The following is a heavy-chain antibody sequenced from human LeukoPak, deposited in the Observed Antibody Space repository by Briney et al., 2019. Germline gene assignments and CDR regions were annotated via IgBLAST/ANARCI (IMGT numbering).Heavy chain of an antibody. J-gene: IGHJ4*02. CDR3: ARFSPRAMGNYLDF. Sequence: PSETLSLTCAVSGGSINSGSYSWSWIRQPPGKGQEWIGYIYPRGSTYYNPSLKSRVILSLDKSANQFSLNLSSVTAADTAVYYCARFSPRAMGNYLDFWGQGTLVTVSS. CDR2: IYPRGST. D-gene: IGHD7-27*01. V-gene: IGHV4-30-2*01. CDR1: GGSINSGSYS.